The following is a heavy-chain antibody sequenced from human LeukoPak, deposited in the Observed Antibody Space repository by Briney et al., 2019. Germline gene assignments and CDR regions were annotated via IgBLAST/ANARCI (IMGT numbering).Heavy chain of an antibody. D-gene: IGHD6-13*01. CDR3: ARDSIAAAGTGAGFDP. J-gene: IGHJ5*02. CDR2: INPSGGST. Sequence: GASVKVSCKASGYTFTSYYMHWVRQAPGQGLEWKGIINPSGGSTSYAQKFQGRVTMTRDMSTSTVYMELSSLRSEDTAVYYCARDSIAAAGTGAGFDPWGQGTLVTVSS. CDR1: GYTFTSYY. V-gene: IGHV1-46*01.